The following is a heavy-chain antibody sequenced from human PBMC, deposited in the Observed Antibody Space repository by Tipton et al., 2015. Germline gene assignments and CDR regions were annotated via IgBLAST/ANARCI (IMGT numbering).Heavy chain of an antibody. CDR2: INHSGRT. Sequence: TLSLTCDVYGGSFTGYYGTWIRQPPGKGLEWIGEINHSGRTDYTPSLKSRVTISVDTSKNQFSLKLSSVTAADTAVYYCARHGEKYCSGGDCYPRSPDYWGRGTLVTVSS. D-gene: IGHD2-15*01. CDR1: GGSFTGYY. J-gene: IGHJ4*02. V-gene: IGHV4-34*01. CDR3: ARHGEKYCSGGDCYPRSPDY.